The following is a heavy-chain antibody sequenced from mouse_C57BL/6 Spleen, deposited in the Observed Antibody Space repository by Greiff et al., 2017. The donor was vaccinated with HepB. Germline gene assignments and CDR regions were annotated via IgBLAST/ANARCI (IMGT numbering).Heavy chain of an antibody. CDR3: ARHGGVLDY. V-gene: IGHV5-9*01. Sequence: EVQVVESGGGLVKPGGSLKLSCAASGFTFSSYTMSWVRQTPEKRLEWVATISGGGGNTYYPDSVKGRFTISRDNAKNTLYLQMSSLRSEDTALYYCARHGGVLDYWGQGTTLTVSS. J-gene: IGHJ2*01. CDR2: ISGGGGNT. CDR1: GFTFSSYT.